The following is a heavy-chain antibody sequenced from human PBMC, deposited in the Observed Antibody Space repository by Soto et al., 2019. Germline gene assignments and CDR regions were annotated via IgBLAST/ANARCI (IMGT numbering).Heavy chain of an antibody. J-gene: IGHJ4*02. CDR3: AKDPDDYGDYRGDY. D-gene: IGHD4-17*01. V-gene: IGHV3-23*01. Sequence: EAQLLESGGGLVQPGGSLRLSCAVDGFTFNNNAMNWVRQAPGQGLEWVSTISASGGNTFYADSVKGRFTTSIDISTNTLYLQMNGLRAEDTAVYYCAKDPDDYGDYRGDYWGQGTLVTVSS. CDR1: GFTFNNNA. CDR2: ISASGGNT.